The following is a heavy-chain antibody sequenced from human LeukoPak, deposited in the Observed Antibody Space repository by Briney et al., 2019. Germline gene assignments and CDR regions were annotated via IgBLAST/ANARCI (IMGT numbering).Heavy chain of an antibody. Sequence: ASVKVSCKASGYTFTRYYMHWVRQAPRQGLEWMGIINPSGGSTSYAQKFQGRVTMTRDMSTSTVYMELSSLRSEDTAVYYCAREGSDTAMSAGNWFDPWGQGTLVTVSS. CDR1: GYTFTRYY. V-gene: IGHV1-46*01. J-gene: IGHJ5*02. CDR3: AREGSDTAMSAGNWFDP. D-gene: IGHD5-18*01. CDR2: INPSGGST.